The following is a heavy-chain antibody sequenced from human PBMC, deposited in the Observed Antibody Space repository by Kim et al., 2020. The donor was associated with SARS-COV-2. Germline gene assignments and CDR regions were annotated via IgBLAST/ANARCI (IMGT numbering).Heavy chain of an antibody. V-gene: IGHV1-69*04. J-gene: IGHJ4*02. CDR2: IIPILGIA. CDR1: GGTFSSYD. D-gene: IGHD2-15*01. Sequence: SVKVSCKASGGTFSSYDISWVRQAPGQGLEWMGRIIPILGIANYAQKFQGRVTITADKSTSTAYMELSSLRSEDTAVYYCARGPSVYSGSSGGSLPVLWGQGTLVTVSS. CDR3: ARGPSVYSGSSGGSLPVL.